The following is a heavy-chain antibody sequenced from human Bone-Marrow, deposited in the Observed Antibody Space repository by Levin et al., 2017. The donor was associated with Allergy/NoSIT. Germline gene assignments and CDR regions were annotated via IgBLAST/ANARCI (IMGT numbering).Heavy chain of an antibody. J-gene: IGHJ6*03. Sequence: SETLSLTCTVSGGSISSGGYYWSWIRQHPGKGLEWIGYIYYSGSTYYNPSLKSRVTISVDTSKNQFSLKLSSVTAADTAVYYCASGIAAAGYYYYYMDVWGKGTTVTVSS. D-gene: IGHD6-13*01. CDR1: GGSISSGGYY. V-gene: IGHV4-31*03. CDR3: ASGIAAAGYYYYYMDV. CDR2: IYYSGST.